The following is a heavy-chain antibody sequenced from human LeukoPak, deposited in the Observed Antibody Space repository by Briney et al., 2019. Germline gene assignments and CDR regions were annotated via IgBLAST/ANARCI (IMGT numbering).Heavy chain of an antibody. V-gene: IGHV3-30*02. Sequence: GGSLRLSCAASGFTFSSYDMHWVRQAPGKGLEWVAFIQYDESTKYYADSLKGRFTISRDNSKNTLYLQMNSLRAEDTAVYYCARDSIRQQLYYFDYWSQETLVTVSS. D-gene: IGHD6-13*01. CDR3: ARDSIRQQLYYFDY. CDR2: IQYDESTK. J-gene: IGHJ4*02. CDR1: GFTFSSYD.